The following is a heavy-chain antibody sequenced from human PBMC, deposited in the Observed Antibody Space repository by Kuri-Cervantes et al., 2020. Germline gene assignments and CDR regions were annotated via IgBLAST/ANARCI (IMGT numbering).Heavy chain of an antibody. CDR1: GGSISSGDYY. CDR3: ASLGIAVAGTSV. V-gene: IGHV4-30-4*01. D-gene: IGHD6-19*01. Sequence: SCTVSGGSISSGDYYWSWIRQPPGKGLEWIGYIYYSGSTYYNPSLKSRVTISVDTSKNQFSLKLSSVTAADTAAYYCASLGIAVAGTSVWGQGTLVTVSS. CDR2: IYYSGST. J-gene: IGHJ4*02.